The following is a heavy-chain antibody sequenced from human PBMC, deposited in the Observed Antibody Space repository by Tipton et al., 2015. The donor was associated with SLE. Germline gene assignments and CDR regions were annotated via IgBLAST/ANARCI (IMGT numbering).Heavy chain of an antibody. V-gene: IGHV4-31*03. CDR2: IYYTGTT. CDR1: GGSISRSNYY. D-gene: IGHD6-6*01. Sequence: TLSLTCTVSGGSISRSNYYWGWIRQHPGKGLEWVGYIYYTGTTYYNPSLKSRATISVDTSKNQFSLSLNSVTAADTAVYYCARASSVAARYFYYYMDVWGKGTAVTVSS. J-gene: IGHJ6*03. CDR3: ARASSVAARYFYYYMDV.